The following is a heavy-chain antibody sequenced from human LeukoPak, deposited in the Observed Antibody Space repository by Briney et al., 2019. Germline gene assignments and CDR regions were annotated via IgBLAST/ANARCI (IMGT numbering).Heavy chain of an antibody. CDR2: LFSRGAT. V-gene: IGHV4-4*07. CDR1: GRSIGGSY. D-gene: IGHD3-22*01. J-gene: IGHJ3*02. CDR3: ASQTFDYDTSGSNAFDI. Sequence: PSETLSLICSVYGRSIGGSYWSSIRQPAGRGLGWIGRLFSRGATNYNPSHKSRVTMSSDTSRNEFSLTLRSVTATDTAVYYCASQTFDYDTSGSNAFDIWGLGAMVTVSS.